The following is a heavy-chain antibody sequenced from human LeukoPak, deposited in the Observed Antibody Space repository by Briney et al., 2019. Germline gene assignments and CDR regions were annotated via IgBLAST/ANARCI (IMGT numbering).Heavy chain of an antibody. CDR1: GFTFSSYW. V-gene: IGHV3-74*01. CDR3: SREIRPAGTDS. Sequence: GGSLRLSCAASGFTFSSYWIHWVRQAPGTGLVWVSRINGDGGTTGYADSVKGRFTISRDNAKNTLYLQMNSLRAEDTAVYYCSREIRPAGTDSWGQGTLVTVSS. J-gene: IGHJ4*02. D-gene: IGHD6-13*01. CDR2: INGDGGTT.